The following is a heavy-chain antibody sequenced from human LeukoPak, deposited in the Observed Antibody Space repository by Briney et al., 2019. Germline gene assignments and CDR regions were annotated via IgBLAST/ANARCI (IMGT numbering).Heavy chain of an antibody. D-gene: IGHD1-26*01. Sequence: GASVKVSCKASGYTFTGYYMHWVRQAPGQGLEWMGWINPNSGGTNYAQKFQGGVTMTRDTSISTAYMELSRLRSDDTAVYYCARDLGGSYYEYYFDYWGQGTLVTVSS. CDR1: GYTFTGYY. V-gene: IGHV1-2*02. J-gene: IGHJ4*02. CDR2: INPNSGGT. CDR3: ARDLGGSYYEYYFDY.